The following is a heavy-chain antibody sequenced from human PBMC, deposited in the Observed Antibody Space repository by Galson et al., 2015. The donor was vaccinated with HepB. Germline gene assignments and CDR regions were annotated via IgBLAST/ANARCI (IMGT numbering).Heavy chain of an antibody. V-gene: IGHV3-30*04. D-gene: IGHD1-1*01. J-gene: IGHJ3*01. CDR3: ARDPSVGNDLNVVIMYVISSAFDA. CDR1: GFTFSRSS. Sequence: SLRLSCAASGFTFSRSSLHWVRQAPGKGLEWVAGTSYDESTNYYTDSVKGRFSISRDNPKKTLYLQMNSLRPEDTAVYYCARDPSVGNDLNVVIMYVISSAFDACGRESMFTV. CDR2: TSYDESTN.